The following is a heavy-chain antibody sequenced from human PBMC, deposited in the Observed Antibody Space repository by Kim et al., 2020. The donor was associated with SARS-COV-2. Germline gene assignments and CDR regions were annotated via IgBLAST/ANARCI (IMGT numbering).Heavy chain of an antibody. D-gene: IGHD4-17*01. CDR3: AKSQTTVTRGRDY. V-gene: IGHV3-23*01. Sequence: YADSVKGRFTISRDNSKNTLYLQMNSLRAEDTAVYYCAKSQTTVTRGRDYWGQGTLVTVSS. J-gene: IGHJ4*02.